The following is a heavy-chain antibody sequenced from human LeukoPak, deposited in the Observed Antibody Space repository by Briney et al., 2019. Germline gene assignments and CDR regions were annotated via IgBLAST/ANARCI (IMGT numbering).Heavy chain of an antibody. Sequence: SETLSLTCTVSGGSISSNSYYWGWIRQPPGNGLEWIGNIFYSGSTYYHPSLKSRVTISVDTSKNQFSLKLSSVTAADTAVYYCARLGPGYSSTWSNDALAIWGQGTVVTVSS. CDR2: IFYSGST. CDR3: ARLGPGYSSTWSNDALAI. D-gene: IGHD6-13*01. CDR1: GGSISSNSYY. V-gene: IGHV4-39*01. J-gene: IGHJ3*02.